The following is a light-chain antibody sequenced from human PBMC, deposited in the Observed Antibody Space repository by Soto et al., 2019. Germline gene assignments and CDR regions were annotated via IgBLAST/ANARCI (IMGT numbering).Light chain of an antibody. V-gene: IGKV3-15*01. CDR2: GAS. CDR3: QQCKDWPLT. J-gene: IGKJ4*01. CDR1: QSVSIN. Sequence: EIVMTQSPATLSVSPGERATLSCRASQSVSINLAWFQQKPGQAPRLLIYGASTRAIGIPARFSGSGSGTEFTLTISSLQSEDFAVYYCQQCKDWPLTFGGGTKVDNK.